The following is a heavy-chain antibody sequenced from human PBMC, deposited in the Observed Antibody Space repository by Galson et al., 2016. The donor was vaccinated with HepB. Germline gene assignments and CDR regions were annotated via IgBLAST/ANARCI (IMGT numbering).Heavy chain of an antibody. CDR1: GFTFSSYN. CDR2: ISGSNGFI. V-gene: IGHV3-21*01. Sequence: SLRLSCAASGFTFSSYNMNWVRQAPGKGLEWVSSISGSNGFIYYADSVKGRLTISRDNAKNSLYLQMNTLRDDDTAVYYCARDGGQQVVRWERLRKVYYYYPIDVVGQGTTVTVSS. D-gene: IGHD6-13*01. CDR3: ARDGGQQVVRWERLRKVYYYYPIDV. J-gene: IGHJ6*02.